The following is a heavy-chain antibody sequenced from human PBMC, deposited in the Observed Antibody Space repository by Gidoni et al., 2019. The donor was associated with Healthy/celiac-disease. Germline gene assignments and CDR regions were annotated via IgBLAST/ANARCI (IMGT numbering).Heavy chain of an antibody. CDR1: GGSIRSSSYY. J-gene: IGHJ6*02. V-gene: IGHV4-39*07. Sequence: QLQLQESGPGLVKPSETLSLTCTVSGGSIRSSSYYWGWIRQPPGTGLGWIGSIYYSGSTYYNPSLKSRVTISVDTSKNQFALKLSSVTAADTAVYYCARDTPKSQYYDFWSGYYSRGMDVWGQGTTVTVSS. CDR3: ARDTPKSQYYDFWSGYYSRGMDV. D-gene: IGHD3-3*01. CDR2: IYYSGST.